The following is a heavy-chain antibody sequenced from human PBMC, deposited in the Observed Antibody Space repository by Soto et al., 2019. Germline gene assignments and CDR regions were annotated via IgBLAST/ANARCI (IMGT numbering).Heavy chain of an antibody. J-gene: IGHJ4*01. Sequence: PGGSLRLSCAASGFTFSTSWMSWVRQAPGKGLEWVANMNHDGSERHYVDSVKGRFSISRDNAMNSLFLQMNSLTAADTAVYLCAKYNGSFEIEWWAQGTLLPVSA. CDR2: MNHDGSER. D-gene: IGHD1-26*01. CDR3: AKYNGSFEIEW. V-gene: IGHV3-7*01. CDR1: GFTFSTSW.